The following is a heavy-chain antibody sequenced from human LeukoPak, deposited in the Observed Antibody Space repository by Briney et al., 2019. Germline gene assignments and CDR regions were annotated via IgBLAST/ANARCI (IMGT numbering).Heavy chain of an antibody. Sequence: GGSLRLSCAASGFTFSSYSMTWVRQAPGKGLEWVSSISSSSSYIYDADSVKGRFTISRDNAKTSLYLQMNSLRAEDTAVYYCATVFVSVVPAASAATLGYSYYSMDVWGKGTTVTVSS. J-gene: IGHJ6*03. CDR3: ATVFVSVVPAASAATLGYSYYSMDV. V-gene: IGHV3-21*01. CDR1: GFTFSSYS. CDR2: ISSSSSYI. D-gene: IGHD2-2*01.